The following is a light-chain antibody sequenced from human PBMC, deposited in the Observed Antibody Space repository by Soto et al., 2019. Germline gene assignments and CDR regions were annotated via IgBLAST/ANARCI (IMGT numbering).Light chain of an antibody. V-gene: IGKV3D-15*01. CDR1: QSVSSN. CDR3: QQYINSPRT. J-gene: IGKJ1*01. Sequence: IVMAQSPATLCVSPGERATLSCRASQSVSSNLAWYQQRPGQAPRLLIYGASSRVIGIPDRFAGIVSGPDFTLTLSRLEPEDFVVYYCQQYINSPRTLGPGTKVDIK. CDR2: GAS.